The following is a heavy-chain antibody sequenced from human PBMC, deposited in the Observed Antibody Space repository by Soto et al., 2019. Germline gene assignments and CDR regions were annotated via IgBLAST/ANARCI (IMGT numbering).Heavy chain of an antibody. D-gene: IGHD3-16*01. CDR1: GFTFSNYA. V-gene: IGHV3-23*01. CDR2: FTRSGNT. CDR3: AKEFAPGRHIYAF. J-gene: IGHJ1*01. Sequence: GGSLRLSCAASGFTFSNYAMSWVRQAPGKGLEWVSTFTRSGNTYYADSVKGRFTISRDNSKNTLYLQMDSLRAEDTAVYYCAKEFAPGRHIYAFWGRGPLDT.